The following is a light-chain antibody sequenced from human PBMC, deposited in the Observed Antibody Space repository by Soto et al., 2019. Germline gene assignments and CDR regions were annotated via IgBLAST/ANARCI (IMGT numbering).Light chain of an antibody. CDR1: QGVSSA. V-gene: IGKV1-13*02. Sequence: AIQLTQSPPSLSASVGDTVTITCRAGQGVSSALAWFQQKPGTTPNLLIYDASTLQSGVPSRFSGSVSGTDFTLTISSLQPEDFATYYCLQFSFFPYTFGQGTKLEI. CDR2: DAS. CDR3: LQFSFFPYT. J-gene: IGKJ2*01.